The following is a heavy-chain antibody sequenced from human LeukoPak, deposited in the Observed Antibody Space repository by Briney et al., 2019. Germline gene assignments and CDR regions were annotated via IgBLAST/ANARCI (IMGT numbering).Heavy chain of an antibody. V-gene: IGHV3-23*01. CDR2: ISGSGGST. J-gene: IGHJ6*03. CDR1: GFTFSNYP. Sequence: GGSLRLSCAASGFTFSNYPMTWVRQTPTKGLEWVSVISGSGGSTFYAASVRGRFTISRDNSKNTLYLQMNSLRAEDTAVYYCAKGEYGSGSYWYYYYYMDVWGKGTTVSVSS. D-gene: IGHD3-10*01. CDR3: AKGEYGSGSYWYYYYYMDV.